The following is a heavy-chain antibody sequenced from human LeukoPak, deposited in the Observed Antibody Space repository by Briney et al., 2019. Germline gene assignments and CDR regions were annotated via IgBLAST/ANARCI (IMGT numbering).Heavy chain of an antibody. CDR2: INPNSGGT. Sequence: ASVKVSCKASGYTFTGYYMHWVRQAPGQGLEWMGRINPNSGGTNYAQKFQGRVTMTRDTSISTAYMELSRLRSDDTAVHYCATDAYYYDSSGYSTSVHYFDYWGQGTLVTVSS. D-gene: IGHD3-22*01. CDR1: GYTFTGYY. J-gene: IGHJ4*02. CDR3: ATDAYYYDSSGYSTSVHYFDY. V-gene: IGHV1-2*06.